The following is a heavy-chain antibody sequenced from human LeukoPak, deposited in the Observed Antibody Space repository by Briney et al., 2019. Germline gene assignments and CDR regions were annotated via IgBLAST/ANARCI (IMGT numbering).Heavy chain of an antibody. Sequence: PGGSLRLSCAASGFTFSSYSMNWVRQAPGKGLEWVSYISSSSSTIYYADSVKGRFTISRDNAKNSLYLQMNSLRAEDTAVYYCARDGFLEWLTLFDYWGQGTLVTVSS. CDR3: ARDGFLEWLTLFDY. CDR1: GFTFSSYS. CDR2: ISSSSSTI. J-gene: IGHJ4*02. D-gene: IGHD3-3*01. V-gene: IGHV3-48*01.